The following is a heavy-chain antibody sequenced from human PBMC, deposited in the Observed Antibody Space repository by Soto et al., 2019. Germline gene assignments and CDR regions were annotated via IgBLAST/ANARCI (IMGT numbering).Heavy chain of an antibody. CDR2: INPNSGDT. Sequence: VASVKVSCKASGYTFTGFYIHWVRQAPGQGLEWIGWINPNSGDTNYALNFQGRVSLTRDTSTNTAYMELSRLRFDDTAVYYCASIALPAAIGDYYGVDVWGQGTTVTVSS. J-gene: IGHJ6*02. V-gene: IGHV1-2*02. CDR1: GYTFTGFY. CDR3: ASIALPAAIGDYYGVDV. D-gene: IGHD2-2*01.